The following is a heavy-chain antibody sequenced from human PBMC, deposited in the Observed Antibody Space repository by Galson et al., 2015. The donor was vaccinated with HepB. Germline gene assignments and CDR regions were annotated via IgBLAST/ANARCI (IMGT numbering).Heavy chain of an antibody. D-gene: IGHD2-15*01. Sequence: SETLSLTCAVYGGSFSGYYWSWIRQPPGKGLEWIGEIKHSGSTNYNPSLKSRVTISVDTSKNQFSLKVNSVTAADTAVYYCARGREYCSSGCSNYQYDYWGQGTLVTVSS. V-gene: IGHV4-34*01. CDR3: ARGREYCSSGCSNYQYDY. J-gene: IGHJ4*02. CDR1: GGSFSGYY. CDR2: IKHSGST.